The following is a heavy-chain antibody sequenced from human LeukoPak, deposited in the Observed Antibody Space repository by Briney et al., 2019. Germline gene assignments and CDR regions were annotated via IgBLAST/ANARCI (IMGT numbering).Heavy chain of an antibody. J-gene: IGHJ4*02. CDR1: GGSISSYY. CDR3: ARDSDSSSWYGVDY. D-gene: IGHD6-13*01. V-gene: IGHV4-59*01. CDR2: IYYSGST. Sequence: SETLSLTCTVSGGSISSYYWSWIRQPPGKGLEWIGYIYYSGSTNYNPSLKSRVTISVDTSKNQFSLKLSSVTAADTAVYYCARDSDSSSWYGVDYWGQGTLVTVSS.